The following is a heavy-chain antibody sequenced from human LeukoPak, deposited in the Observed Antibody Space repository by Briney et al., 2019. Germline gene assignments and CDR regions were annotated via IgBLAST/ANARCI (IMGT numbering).Heavy chain of an antibody. D-gene: IGHD4-17*01. Sequence: GGSLRLSCAASGFSFSGYWMSWVRQAPGKGLEWVANIKHDGSEKYYVDSLKGRFTISRDNAKNSLYLQMNSLRAEDTAVYYCARENYGDYFFDYWGQGTLVTVSS. J-gene: IGHJ4*02. CDR1: GFSFSGYW. CDR2: IKHDGSEK. CDR3: ARENYGDYFFDY. V-gene: IGHV3-7*01.